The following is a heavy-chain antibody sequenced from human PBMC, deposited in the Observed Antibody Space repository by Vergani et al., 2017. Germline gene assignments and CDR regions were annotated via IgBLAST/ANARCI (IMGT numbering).Heavy chain of an antibody. CDR2: ISSSGTTM. CDR3: ARIRSGEAPRRYYFDY. D-gene: IGHD3-22*01. V-gene: IGHV3-48*03. Sequence: QLVESGGGLVQPGGSLRLSCAASGFTFSSYDMNWVRQAPGKGLEWVSYISSSGTTMYYADSVKGRFTTSRDNAKNSLYLQMNSLRAEDAAVYYCARIRSGEAPRRYYFDYWGQGTLVTVSS. CDR1: GFTFSSYD. J-gene: IGHJ4*02.